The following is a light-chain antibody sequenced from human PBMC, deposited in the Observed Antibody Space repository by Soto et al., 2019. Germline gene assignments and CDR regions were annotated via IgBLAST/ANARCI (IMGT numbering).Light chain of an antibody. J-gene: IGLJ1*01. Sequence: QSAPTQPASVSGSPGQSITIFCTGTSSGVGGYNYVSWYQQHPGKAPKLMIYEVSNRPSGVSNRFSGSKSGNTASLTISGLQAEDEADYYCSSYTSSITYVFGTGTKLTVL. CDR1: SSGVGGYNY. CDR3: SSYTSSITYV. CDR2: EVS. V-gene: IGLV2-14*01.